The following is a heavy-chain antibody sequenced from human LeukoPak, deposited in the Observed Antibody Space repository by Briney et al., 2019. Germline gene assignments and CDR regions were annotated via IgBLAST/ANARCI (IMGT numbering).Heavy chain of an antibody. CDR1: RYTLTDYY. D-gene: IGHD3-22*01. CDR2: INPNSGGT. Sequence: ASVKVSCKASRYTLTDYYMHWVRQAPGQGLEWMGWINPNSGGTNSAQKFQGRVTMTRDTSISTGYMELSRLRSDDTAVYYCARGVSGYFYLFDCWGQGTLVTVSS. V-gene: IGHV1-2*02. J-gene: IGHJ4*02. CDR3: ARGVSGYFYLFDC.